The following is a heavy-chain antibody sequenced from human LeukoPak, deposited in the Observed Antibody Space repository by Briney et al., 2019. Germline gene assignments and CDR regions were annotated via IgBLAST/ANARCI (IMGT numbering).Heavy chain of an antibody. CDR2: IYTSGST. CDR3: ARAPSDSSGYSSYYYYMDV. Sequence: SETLSLTCTVSIGSISSRSYYWSWIRQPAGKGLEWIGRIYTSGSTNYNPSLKSRVTMSVDTSKNQFSLKLSSVTAADTAVYYCARAPSDSSGYSSYYYYMDVWGKGTTVTVSS. CDR1: IGSISSRSYY. D-gene: IGHD3-22*01. J-gene: IGHJ6*03. V-gene: IGHV4-61*02.